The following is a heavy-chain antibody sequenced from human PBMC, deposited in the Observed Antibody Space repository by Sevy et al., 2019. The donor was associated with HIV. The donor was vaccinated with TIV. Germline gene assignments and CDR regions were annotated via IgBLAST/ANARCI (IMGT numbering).Heavy chain of an antibody. V-gene: IGHV1-2*06. Sequence: ASVKVSCKASGYTFIGYYIHWQRQAPGLGLEWIGRINPSSDGTKYTQKFQGRVTVTTDMSVSTAYMELIGLRSDDTAMYYCAGQTSGWYDWFDPWGQGTLVTVSS. D-gene: IGHD6-19*01. CDR3: AGQTSGWYDWFDP. CDR1: GYTFIGYY. J-gene: IGHJ5*02. CDR2: INPSSDGT.